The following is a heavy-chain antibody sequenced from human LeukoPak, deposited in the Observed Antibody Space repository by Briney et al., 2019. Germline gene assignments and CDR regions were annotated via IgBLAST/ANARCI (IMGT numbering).Heavy chain of an antibody. CDR2: LIENGATT. V-gene: IGHV3-23*01. Sequence: ETLSLTCAVYGGSFSGYYWSWVRRAPGKGLEWVSGLIENGATTYYADSVKGRFTISRDNSRNTMYLQMNSLRVEDTAVYYCVKDYQVGNSPAFGDYWGQGTLVTISS. CDR1: GGSFSGYY. D-gene: IGHD1-26*01. CDR3: VKDYQVGNSPAFGDY. J-gene: IGHJ4*02.